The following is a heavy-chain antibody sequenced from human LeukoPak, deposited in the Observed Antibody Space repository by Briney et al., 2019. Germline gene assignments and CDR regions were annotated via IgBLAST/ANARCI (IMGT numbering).Heavy chain of an antibody. D-gene: IGHD5-24*01. V-gene: IGHV3-53*01. J-gene: IGHJ4*02. CDR2: IYSGGST. Sequence: GGSLRLSCAASGFSVSSYYMSWVRQAPGEGLEWVSVIYSGGSTYYADSVKGRLTISRDNSKNTLYLQMNSLRVEDTAVYYCARVRDGYLYYFDYWGQGTLVTVSS. CDR3: ARVRDGYLYYFDY. CDR1: GFSVSSYY.